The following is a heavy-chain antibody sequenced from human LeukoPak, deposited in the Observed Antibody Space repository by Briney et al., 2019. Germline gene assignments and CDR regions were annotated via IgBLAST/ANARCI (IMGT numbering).Heavy chain of an antibody. D-gene: IGHD2-8*01. J-gene: IGHJ4*02. CDR3: ARRGTNGVSLDY. CDR1: GRSISIYY. CDR2: MYYSGST. Sequence: SETLSLTCTVSGRSISIYYWSWIRHPPGKGLEWIGYMYYSGSTNYNPSLKSRVTISVDTSKNQFSLKLSSVTAADTAVYYCARRGTNGVSLDYWGQGTLVTVSS. V-gene: IGHV4-59*08.